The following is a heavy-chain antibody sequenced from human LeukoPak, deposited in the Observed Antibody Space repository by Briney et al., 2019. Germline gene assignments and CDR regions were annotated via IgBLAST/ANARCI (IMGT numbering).Heavy chain of an antibody. CDR1: GFTFSTSA. CDR3: AVVAGRFPPDY. Sequence: GKSLRLPCAASGFTFSTSAMHWVRQAPGKGLEWVAFTSFDESHKFYADSVEGRFTISRDNSKNTLFLQMHNLRVDDTAMYYCAVVAGRFPPDYWGQGTLVTVSS. V-gene: IGHV3-30-3*01. CDR2: TSFDESHK. J-gene: IGHJ4*02. D-gene: IGHD6-19*01.